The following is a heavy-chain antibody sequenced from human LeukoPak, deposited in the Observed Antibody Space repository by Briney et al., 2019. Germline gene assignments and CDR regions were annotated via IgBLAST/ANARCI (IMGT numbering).Heavy chain of an antibody. CDR2: INQGGSET. Sequence: GGSLRLSCAASEYSFSDFWMGWVRQAPGKGLEWVANINQGGSETYYVDSVKGRFTISRDNAKKSLFLQMNSLRAEDTAVYYCTKGRSNHYWGQGTLVTVST. CDR1: EYSFSDFW. D-gene: IGHD4-11*01. J-gene: IGHJ4*02. CDR3: TKGRSNHY. V-gene: IGHV3-7*01.